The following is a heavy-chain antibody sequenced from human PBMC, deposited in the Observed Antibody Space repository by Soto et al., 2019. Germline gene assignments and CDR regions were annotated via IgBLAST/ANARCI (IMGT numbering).Heavy chain of an antibody. CDR1: GFTFSSYS. D-gene: IGHD5-12*01. V-gene: IGHV3-21*01. CDR2: ISSSSYI. CDR3: ARTGDSGYDSWFDP. Sequence: GGSLRLSCAASGFTFSSYSMNWVRQAPGKGLEWVSSISSSSYIYYADSVKGRFTISRDNAKNSLYLQMNSLRAEDTAVYYCARTGDSGYDSWFDPWGQGTLVTVSS. J-gene: IGHJ5*02.